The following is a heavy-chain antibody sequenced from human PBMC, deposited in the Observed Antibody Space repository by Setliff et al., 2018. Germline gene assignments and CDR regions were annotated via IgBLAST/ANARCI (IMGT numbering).Heavy chain of an antibody. CDR1: GGSISSGSHY. J-gene: IGHJ4*02. CDR3: ARGSRIAGRAIDF. V-gene: IGHV4-61*02. CDR2: IYASGST. D-gene: IGHD6-6*01. Sequence: PSETLSLTCTVSGGSISSGSHYWSWIRQPAGKGLEWIGRIYASGSTNYNPSLKSRVTISVDMSKNQFSLKLSSVTAADTAVYYCARGSRIAGRAIDFWGQGTLVTVSS.